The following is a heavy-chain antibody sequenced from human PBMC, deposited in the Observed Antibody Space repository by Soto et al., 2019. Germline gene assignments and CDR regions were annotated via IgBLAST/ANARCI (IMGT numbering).Heavy chain of an antibody. J-gene: IGHJ4*01. CDR1: GFTFSNYA. Sequence: PGGSLRLSCAGSGFTFSNYAMSWVRQAPGKGLEWVSAISGSGDSTYYADSVEGRFTISRDSSKNTVFLQMSSLRTADTAMYYCARERYSYGRYFDFWGHGTPVTVSS. CDR2: ISGSGDST. D-gene: IGHD5-18*01. CDR3: ARERYSYGRYFDF. V-gene: IGHV3-23*01.